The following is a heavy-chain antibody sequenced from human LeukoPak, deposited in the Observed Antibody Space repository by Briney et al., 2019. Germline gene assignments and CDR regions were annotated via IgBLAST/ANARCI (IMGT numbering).Heavy chain of an antibody. J-gene: IGHJ4*02. Sequence: GGSLRLSCAASGLTVSSNYMSWVRQAPGKGLEWVSLIYSSGSTYYADSVKGRFTISRDNSKNTLFLQMNSLTAEDTAMYYCTRTFLSGDGYKVGYFDYWGQGTLVTVSS. CDR2: IYSSGST. V-gene: IGHV3-53*01. CDR1: GLTVSSNY. D-gene: IGHD5-24*01. CDR3: TRTFLSGDGYKVGYFDY.